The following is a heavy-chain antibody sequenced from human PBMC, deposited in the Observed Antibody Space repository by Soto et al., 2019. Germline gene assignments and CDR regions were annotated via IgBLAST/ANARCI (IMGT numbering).Heavy chain of an antibody. Sequence: SQTLSLTCAISWGSVSSNTATWNWVRQSPSRGLEWLGRTYYRSNWNFDYALSVKSRITINPDTSKNQFSLQLNSLTPEDTAVYYCAGELDIHHGLGYWGPGTSVTVSS. CDR3: AGELDIHHGLGY. CDR1: WGSVSSNTAT. CDR2: TYYRSNWNF. J-gene: IGHJ4*02. D-gene: IGHD3-3*02. V-gene: IGHV6-1*01.